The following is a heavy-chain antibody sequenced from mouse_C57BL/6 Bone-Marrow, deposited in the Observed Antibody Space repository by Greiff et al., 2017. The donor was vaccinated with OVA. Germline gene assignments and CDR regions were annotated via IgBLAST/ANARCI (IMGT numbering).Heavy chain of an antibody. Sequence: VKLVESGAEPVRPGASVTLSCKASGYTFTDYEMHWVKQTPVHGLEWIGAIDPETGGTAYNQKFKGKAILTADKSSSTAYMELRSLTSEDSAVYYCPIYDGSYWGQGTTLTVSS. CDR3: PIYDGSY. V-gene: IGHV1-15*01. D-gene: IGHD2-3*01. J-gene: IGHJ2*01. CDR1: GYTFTDYE. CDR2: IDPETGGT.